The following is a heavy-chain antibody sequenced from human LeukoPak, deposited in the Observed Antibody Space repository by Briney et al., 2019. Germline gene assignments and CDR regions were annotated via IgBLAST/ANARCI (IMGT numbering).Heavy chain of an antibody. V-gene: IGHV1-8*03. J-gene: IGHJ1*01. CDR1: GYTFTSYD. CDR2: MNPNSGNT. Sequence: ASVKVSCKASGYTFTSYDINWVRQATGQGLEWMGWMNPNSGNTGYAQKFQGRVTITRNTSISTAYMELSSLRSEDTAVYYCARGFVGSSGYSPFQHWGQGTLVTVSS. CDR3: ARGFVGSSGYSPFQH. D-gene: IGHD3-22*01.